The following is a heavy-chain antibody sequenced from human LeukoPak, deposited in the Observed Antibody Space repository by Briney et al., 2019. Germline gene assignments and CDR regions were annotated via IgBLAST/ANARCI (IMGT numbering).Heavy chain of an antibody. Sequence: SETLSLTCTVSGGSISGGSYYWSWIRQPPGKGLEWIGYIYYSGSTKYNLSLKGRVTISVDTSKNQLSLKLSSVTAADTAVYYCARGEYGLFDYWGQGTLVTVSS. D-gene: IGHD2/OR15-2a*01. J-gene: IGHJ4*02. CDR3: ARGEYGLFDY. CDR1: GGSISGGSYY. V-gene: IGHV4-61*01. CDR2: IYYSGST.